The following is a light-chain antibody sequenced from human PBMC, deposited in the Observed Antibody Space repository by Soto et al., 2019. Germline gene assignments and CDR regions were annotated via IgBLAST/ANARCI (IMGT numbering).Light chain of an antibody. Sequence: AIQLTQSPSSLSASVGYRFTITCRASQGINTFLAWYQQKPGKAPKLLIYDASSLESGVPSRFSGSGSGTEFTLTISSLQPDDFATYYCQQYNSYSRTFGQGTTGDIK. CDR3: QQYNSYSRT. CDR2: DAS. V-gene: IGKV1-13*02. J-gene: IGKJ1*01. CDR1: QGINTF.